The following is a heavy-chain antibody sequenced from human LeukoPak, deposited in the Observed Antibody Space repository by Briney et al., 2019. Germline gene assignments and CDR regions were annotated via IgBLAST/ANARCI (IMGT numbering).Heavy chain of an antibody. D-gene: IGHD3-16*01. Sequence: PSETLSLTCTVSGGSISSSSYYWGWIRQPPGKGLEWIGSIYYSGSTYYNPSLKSRVTISVDTSKNQFSLKLSSVTAADTAVYYCARDPEGDASQAFDDWGQGTLVTVSS. CDR3: ARDPEGDASQAFDD. CDR1: GGSISSSSYY. CDR2: IYYSGST. V-gene: IGHV4-39*02. J-gene: IGHJ4*02.